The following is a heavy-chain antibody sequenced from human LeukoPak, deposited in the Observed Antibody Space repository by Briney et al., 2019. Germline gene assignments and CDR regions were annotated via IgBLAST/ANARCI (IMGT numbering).Heavy chain of an antibody. Sequence: PSETLSLTCTVSGGSISSYYWSWIRQPPGKALEWIGYIYYNGNAIYNPSLKSRVTISVDTSKNQFSLKLSSVTAADTAVYYCARRSYGDYSFDYWGQGTLVTVSS. CDR2: IYYNGNA. V-gene: IGHV4-59*01. J-gene: IGHJ4*02. CDR3: ARRSYGDYSFDY. CDR1: GGSISSYY. D-gene: IGHD4-17*01.